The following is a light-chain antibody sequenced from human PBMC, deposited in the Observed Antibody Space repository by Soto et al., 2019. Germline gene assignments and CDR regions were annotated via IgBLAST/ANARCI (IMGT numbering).Light chain of an antibody. V-gene: IGKV1-39*01. CDR1: QTIMTY. CDR3: QQSYNSPHT. J-gene: IGKJ4*02. Sequence: DIPMTQYPSSLSASVGDEVTITCRASQTIMTYLNWYQLKPGKPPRLLIYAASSLQSGVPSRFSGSGSGTDFTLTISSLQPEDFATYSCQQSYNSPHTFGRGTKVDIK. CDR2: AAS.